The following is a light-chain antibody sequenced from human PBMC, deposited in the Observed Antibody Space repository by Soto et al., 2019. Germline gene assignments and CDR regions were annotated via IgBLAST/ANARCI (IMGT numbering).Light chain of an antibody. CDR2: DAS. J-gene: IGKJ3*01. Sequence: EFVLTQSPGTLSLSPGERATLSCRASQTVRNNYLAWYQQKPGQAPRLLIYDASNRAAGIPARFSGSGSGTDFTLTISSLEPEDFAVYYCQQRSNIFGPGTKVDIK. CDR3: QQRSNI. V-gene: IGKV3-11*01. CDR1: QTVRNNY.